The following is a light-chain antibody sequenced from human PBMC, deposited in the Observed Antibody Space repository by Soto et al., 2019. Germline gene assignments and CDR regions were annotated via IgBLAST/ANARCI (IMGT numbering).Light chain of an antibody. Sequence: QSVLTQPPSVSGAPGQRVTISCTGSSSNIGAGYNVHWYQQVPGTAPKLLIYGDSNRPSGVPDRFSGSKSGTSASLAITGLQAEDEADYYCQSYDISLSGWLLGGGTKLTVL. CDR2: GDS. V-gene: IGLV1-40*01. CDR1: SSNIGAGYN. J-gene: IGLJ3*02. CDR3: QSYDISLSGWL.